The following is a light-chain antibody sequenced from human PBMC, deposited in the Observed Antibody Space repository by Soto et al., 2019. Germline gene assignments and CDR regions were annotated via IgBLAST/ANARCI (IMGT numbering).Light chain of an antibody. V-gene: IGKV3-20*01. CDR1: QSISTF. J-gene: IGKJ1*01. CDR2: DAS. CDR3: QQYGSSGT. Sequence: EVVLTQSPSTLSSSAGDRATLSCRASQSISTFLTWYQQKPGQAPRLLIYDASTRATGIPPRFSGTASGTDFTLTISRLEPEDFAVYYCQQYGSSGTFGQGTKVDIK.